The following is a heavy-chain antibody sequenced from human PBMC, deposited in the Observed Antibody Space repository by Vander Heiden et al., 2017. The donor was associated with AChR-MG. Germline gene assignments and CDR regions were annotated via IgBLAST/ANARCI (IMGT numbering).Heavy chain of an antibody. J-gene: IGHJ6*03. Sequence: EVQLLVSGGGLVQPRGSLRLSWAASGFTFSSYAMSSVRQATGNGMEWVSAASVRGGGRCESHSVKAGCLTSTNNTKRRLYPQTTDMMAETPGVYYCAEDEYWRSISSYRHSYGRRYDYYYYMAAWGKET. V-gene: IGHV3-23*01. CDR2: ASVRGGGR. CDR1: GFTFSSYA. D-gene: IGHD2-2*01. CDR3: AEDEYWRSISSYRHSYGRRYDYYYYMAA.